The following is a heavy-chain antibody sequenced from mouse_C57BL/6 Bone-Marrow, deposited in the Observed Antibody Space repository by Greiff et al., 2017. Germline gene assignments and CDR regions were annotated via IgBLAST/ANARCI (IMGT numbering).Heavy chain of an antibody. D-gene: IGHD1-1*01. Sequence: DVMLVESGGGLVQPGGSMKLSCVASGFTFSNSWMNWVRQSPEKGLEWVAQIRLKSDNYATHYAESVKGRFTISRDDSKSSVYLQMNNLRAEDTGIYYCTDYYDSSSFAYWGPGALVTVSA. V-gene: IGHV6-3*01. CDR2: IRLKSDNYAT. CDR1: GFTFSNSW. CDR3: TDYYDSSSFAY. J-gene: IGHJ3*01.